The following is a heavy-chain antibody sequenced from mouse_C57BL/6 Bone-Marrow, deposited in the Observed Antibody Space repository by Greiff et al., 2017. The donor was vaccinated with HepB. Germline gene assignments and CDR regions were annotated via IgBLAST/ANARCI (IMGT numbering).Heavy chain of an antibody. Sequence: QVQLQQSGPELVKPGASVKISCKASGYAFSSSWMNWVKQRPGKGLEWIGRIYPGDGDTNYNGKFKGKATLTADKSSSTAYMQLSSLTSEDSAVYFCARVITLFDYWGQGTTLTVSS. CDR1: GYAFSSSW. D-gene: IGHD1-1*01. CDR3: ARVITLFDY. V-gene: IGHV1-82*01. J-gene: IGHJ2*01. CDR2: IYPGDGDT.